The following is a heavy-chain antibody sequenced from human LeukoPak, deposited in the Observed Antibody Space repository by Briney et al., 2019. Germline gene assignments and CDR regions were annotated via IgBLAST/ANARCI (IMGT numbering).Heavy chain of an antibody. J-gene: IGHJ3*02. CDR3: ARGLPAAAGTRGAFDI. CDR1: GFTFSSYA. Sequence: GGSLRLSCAASGFTFSSYAMHWVRQAPGKGLEWVAVISYDGSNKYYADSVKGRFTISRDNSKNTLYLQMNSLRAEDTAVYYCARGLPAAAGTRGAFDIWGQGTMVTVSS. CDR2: ISYDGSNK. V-gene: IGHV3-30-3*01. D-gene: IGHD6-13*01.